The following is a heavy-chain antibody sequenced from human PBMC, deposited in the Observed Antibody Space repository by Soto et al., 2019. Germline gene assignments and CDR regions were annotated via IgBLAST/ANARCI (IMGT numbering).Heavy chain of an antibody. V-gene: IGHV1-69*01. CDR2: IIPIFGTA. J-gene: IGHJ2*01. Sequence: SVKVSCKASGGTFSSYAISWVRQAPGQGLEWMGGIIPIFGTANYAQKFQGRVTITADESTSTAYMELSSLRSEDTAVYYCARDREGRYSLTEGYFDLWGRGTLVT. CDR1: GGTFSSYA. D-gene: IGHD3-16*01. CDR3: ARDREGRYSLTEGYFDL.